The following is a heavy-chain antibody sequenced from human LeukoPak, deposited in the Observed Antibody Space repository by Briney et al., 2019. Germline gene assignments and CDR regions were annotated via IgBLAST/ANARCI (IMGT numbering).Heavy chain of an antibody. D-gene: IGHD3-22*01. CDR2: IHHSGST. CDR1: GGSISSTTW. J-gene: IGHJ4*02. V-gene: IGHV4-4*02. CDR3: ARDRRYYHDTGGQFDY. Sequence: SGTLSLTCAVSGGSISSTTWWSWVRQSPGKGLEWIGEIHHSGSTNYNPSLKSRVTIAVDKSKNQFSLKVTSVTAADTAVYYCARDRRYYHDTGGQFDYWGQGTLVTVSS.